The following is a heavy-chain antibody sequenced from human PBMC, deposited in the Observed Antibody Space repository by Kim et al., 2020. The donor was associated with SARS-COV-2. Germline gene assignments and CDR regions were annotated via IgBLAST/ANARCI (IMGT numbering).Heavy chain of an antibody. D-gene: IGHD3-3*01. CDR2: IIPILGIA. Sequence: SVKVSCKASGGTFSSYAISWVRQAPGQGLEWMGRIIPILGIANYAQKFQGRVTITADKSTSTAYMELSSLRSEDTAVYYCASRREDFWSGYYVNEYFQHWGKGTLVTVSS. V-gene: IGHV1-69*04. CDR1: GGTFSSYA. J-gene: IGHJ1*01. CDR3: ASRREDFWSGYYVNEYFQH.